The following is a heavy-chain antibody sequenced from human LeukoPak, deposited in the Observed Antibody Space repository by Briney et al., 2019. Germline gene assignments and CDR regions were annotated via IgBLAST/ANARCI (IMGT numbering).Heavy chain of an antibody. Sequence: SGTLSLTCTVSGVSISSYYWSWIRQPPGKGLEWIGYIYYSGSTNYNPSLKSRVTISVDTSKNQFSLKLSSVTAADTAVYYCARDSPWDSSGLDYWGQGTLVTVSS. CDR1: GVSISSYY. CDR3: ARDSPWDSSGLDY. D-gene: IGHD3-22*01. CDR2: IYYSGST. V-gene: IGHV4-59*01. J-gene: IGHJ4*02.